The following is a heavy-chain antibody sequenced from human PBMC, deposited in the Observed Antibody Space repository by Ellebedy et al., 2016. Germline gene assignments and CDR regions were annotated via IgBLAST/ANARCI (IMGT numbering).Heavy chain of an antibody. J-gene: IGHJ5*02. V-gene: IGHV4-34*01. D-gene: IGHD3-10*01. CDR2: INQCGST. CDR3: ARGRSISMVRGGWFDP. CDR1: GGSFSGYY. Sequence: SETLSLTCAVYGGSFSGYYWTWIRQPPGKGLEWIGEINQCGSTNYNPSLKGRVTISVDTSKNQFSLKLSSVTAADTAVYYCARGRSISMVRGGWFDPWGQGTLVTVSS.